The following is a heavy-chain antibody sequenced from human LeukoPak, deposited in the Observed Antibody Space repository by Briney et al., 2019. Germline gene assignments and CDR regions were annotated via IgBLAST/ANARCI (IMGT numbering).Heavy chain of an antibody. CDR1: GGTFSSYA. Sequence: SVKVSCKASGGTFSSYAVSWVRQAPGQGLEWMGGIILIFGTANYAQKFQGRVTITADESTSTVYMELSSLRSEDTAVYYCARGRPYAFDIWGQGAMVTVSS. J-gene: IGHJ3*02. V-gene: IGHV1-69*13. CDR3: ARGRPYAFDI. CDR2: IILIFGTA.